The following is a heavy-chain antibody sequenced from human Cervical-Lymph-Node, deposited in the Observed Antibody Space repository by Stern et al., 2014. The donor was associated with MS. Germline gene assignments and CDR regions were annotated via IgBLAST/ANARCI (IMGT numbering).Heavy chain of an antibody. D-gene: IGHD5-24*01. CDR1: GFNLRDYS. CDR3: VRTWRENTFDS. V-gene: IGHV3-48*02. CDR2: VSNSGTAI. Sequence: EVQLVESGGNLGQPGGSLRLSWAASGFNLRDYSMSWVRQAPGKGLEWVSFVSNSGTAIYYADSVKGRFTISRDMARNSVYLQMNSLRDEDTAVYYCVRTWRENTFDSWGQGILVTVSS. J-gene: IGHJ4*02.